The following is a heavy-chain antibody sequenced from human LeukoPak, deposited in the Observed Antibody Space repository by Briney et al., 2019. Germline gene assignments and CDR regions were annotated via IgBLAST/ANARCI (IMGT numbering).Heavy chain of an antibody. CDR2: MNPNSGNT. CDR3: ARGLLSGYSYGWEFDY. J-gene: IGHJ4*02. Sequence: GASVTVSFMASGYTFTRYDINWVRQATGQGLEWMGWMNPNSGNTGYAQKSQSRVTMSRNTTISTAYMELSSLRSEDTAVYYCARGLLSGYSYGWEFDYWGQGTLVTVSS. V-gene: IGHV1-8*01. CDR1: GYTFTRYD. D-gene: IGHD5-18*01.